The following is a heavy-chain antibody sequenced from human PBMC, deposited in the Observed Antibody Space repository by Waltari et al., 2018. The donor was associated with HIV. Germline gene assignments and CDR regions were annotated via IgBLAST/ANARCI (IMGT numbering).Heavy chain of an antibody. J-gene: IGHJ5*02. Sequence: QVQLVQSGAEVKKPGSSVKVSCKASGGTFSSYAINWVRQAPGQGLEWMGGIIPIFGTANYAQKFQARVTITADKSTSTAYMELSSLRSEDTAIYYCARVGYCSDGSCYSLYNWFDPWGQGTLVTVSS. CDR3: ARVGYCSDGSCYSLYNWFDP. V-gene: IGHV1-69*06. D-gene: IGHD2-15*01. CDR1: GGTFSSYA. CDR2: IIPIFGTA.